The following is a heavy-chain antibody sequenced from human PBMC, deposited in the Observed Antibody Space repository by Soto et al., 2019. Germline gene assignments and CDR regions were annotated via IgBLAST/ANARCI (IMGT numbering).Heavy chain of an antibody. CDR2: IIPIFPTP. CDR1: GCTFRTNA. CDR3: ARDKDRQQLGGNYYYIMDV. J-gene: IGHJ6*02. D-gene: IGHD3-3*02. Sequence: QVQLVQSGAEVKKPGSSVKISCKASGCTFRTNAFSWVRQAPGQGLEWMGGIIPIFPTPDYAQKFQGRVTITADESTTTTYMELSRLRSQDPATSYCARDKDRQQLGGNYYYIMDVWGQGTTVTVSS. V-gene: IGHV1-69*12.